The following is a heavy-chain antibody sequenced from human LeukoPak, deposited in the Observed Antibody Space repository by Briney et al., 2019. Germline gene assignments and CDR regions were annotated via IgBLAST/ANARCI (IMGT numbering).Heavy chain of an antibody. D-gene: IGHD2-21*02. CDR3: ARVSINCGGDCYAFDI. CDR1: GFTFSSYS. CDR2: ISSSSSYI. V-gene: IGHV3-21*01. Sequence: GGSLRLSCAASGFTFSSYSMNWVRQAPGKGLEWVSSISSSSSYINYAESVKGRFTISRDNAKNSLYLQMNSLRAEDTAVYYCARVSINCGGDCYAFDIWGQGTMVTVSS. J-gene: IGHJ3*02.